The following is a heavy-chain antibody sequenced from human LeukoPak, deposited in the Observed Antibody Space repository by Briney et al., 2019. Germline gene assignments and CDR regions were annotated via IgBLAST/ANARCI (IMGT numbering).Heavy chain of an antibody. V-gene: IGHV3-23*01. D-gene: IGHD5-12*01. CDR1: GFIFSSYA. Sequence: GGSLRLSCAASGFIFSSYAMRWGRQAPGKGVERVSTISGVGDSTYYTDSVKGRFTISRDNSKNTLYLQMNSLRAEDTAIYYCAKTSRGNSAYDSPFDYWGQGTLVTVSS. CDR3: AKTSRGNSAYDSPFDY. J-gene: IGHJ4*02. CDR2: ISGVGDST.